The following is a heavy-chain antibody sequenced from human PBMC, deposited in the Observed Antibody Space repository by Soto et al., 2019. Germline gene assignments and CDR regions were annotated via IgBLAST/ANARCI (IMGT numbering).Heavy chain of an antibody. D-gene: IGHD3-3*01. V-gene: IGHV4-59*08. CDR3: ARQGYYDLLSGYYLFDY. Sequence: PSEPLSLTCTVSGGSISSYYWSWIRQPPGKGLEWIGYVSYSGSTTYNPSLKSRVIVSIDTSKNQFSLKLTSVTAADTAVYYCARQGYYDLLSGYYLFDYWGQGILVTVSS. CDR1: GGSISSYY. CDR2: VSYSGST. J-gene: IGHJ4*02.